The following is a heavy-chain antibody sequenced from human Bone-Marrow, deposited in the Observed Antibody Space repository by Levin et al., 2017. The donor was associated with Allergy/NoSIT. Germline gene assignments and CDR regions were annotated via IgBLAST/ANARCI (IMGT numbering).Heavy chain of an antibody. J-gene: IGHJ4*02. Sequence: GSLRLSCTVSGGSISSYYWSWIRQPPGKGLEWIGYIYYSGSTNYNPSLKSRVTISVDTSKNQFSLKLSSVTAADTAVYYCARDMGYGFDYWGQGTLVTVSS. V-gene: IGHV4-59*01. CDR2: IYYSGST. CDR3: ARDMGYGFDY. D-gene: IGHD5-18*01. CDR1: GGSISSYY.